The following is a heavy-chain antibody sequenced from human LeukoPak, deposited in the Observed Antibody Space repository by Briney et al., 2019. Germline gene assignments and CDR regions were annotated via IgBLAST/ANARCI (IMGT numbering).Heavy chain of an antibody. D-gene: IGHD2-15*01. V-gene: IGHV4-4*02. CDR3: ARVVVVVAATPLDFDY. Sequence: SETLSLTCAVSGGSISSSNWWSWVRQPPGKGLEWIGSIYYSGSTYYNPSLKSRVTISVDTSKNQFSLKLSSVTAADTAVYYCARVVVVVAATPLDFDYWGQGTLVTVSS. CDR2: IYYSGST. CDR1: GGSISSSNW. J-gene: IGHJ4*02.